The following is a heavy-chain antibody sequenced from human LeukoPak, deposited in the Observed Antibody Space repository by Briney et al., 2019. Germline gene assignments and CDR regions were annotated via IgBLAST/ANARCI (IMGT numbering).Heavy chain of an antibody. CDR1: GYSFTIYW. V-gene: IGHV5-51*01. J-gene: IGHJ5*02. Sequence: GESLKISRKGSGYSFTIYWIAWVRQMPGKGLEWMGIIYPGDSNTRYSPSFQGQVTISADKSVTTAYLQWSSLKASDTAMYYCARQPEGTWFDPRVQGNLVTVSS. CDR3: ARQPEGTWFDP. D-gene: IGHD1-1*01. CDR2: IYPGDSNT.